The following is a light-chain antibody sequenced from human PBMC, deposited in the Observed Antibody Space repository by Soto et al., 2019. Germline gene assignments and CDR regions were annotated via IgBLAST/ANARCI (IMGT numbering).Light chain of an antibody. J-gene: IGKJ4*01. CDR2: DAS. CDR1: QSVSSY. CDR3: QQRSNWPRLT. Sequence: ESVLTQVLGILSLSQGERATLSCRASQSVSSYLAWYQQKPGQAPRLLIYDASNRATGIPARFSGSGSGTDFTLTISSLEPEDFAVYYCQQRSNWPRLTFGGGTKV. V-gene: IGKV3-11*01.